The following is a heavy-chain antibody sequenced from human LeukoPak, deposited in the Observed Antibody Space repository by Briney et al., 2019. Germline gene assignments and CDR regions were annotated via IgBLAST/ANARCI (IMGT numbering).Heavy chain of an antibody. J-gene: IGHJ4*02. CDR1: DYTFRNYG. CDR2: ISAYNVNT. Sequence: ASVKVSCKASDYTFRNYGISWVRQAPGQGLEWVGWISAYNVNTNYAEKLQGRVTMTTDTSTSTAYMELRSLRSDDTAVYYCARDKGIAARPVFDYWGQGTLVTVSS. D-gene: IGHD6-6*01. V-gene: IGHV1-18*01. CDR3: ARDKGIAARPVFDY.